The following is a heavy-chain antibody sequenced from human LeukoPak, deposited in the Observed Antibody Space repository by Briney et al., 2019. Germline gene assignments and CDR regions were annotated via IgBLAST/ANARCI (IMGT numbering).Heavy chain of an antibody. CDR2: INPDSGGT. CDR3: ARGTLTAPRSAFDI. J-gene: IGHJ3*02. V-gene: IGHV1-2*04. CDR1: GYTFTSYG. Sequence: ASVKVSCKASGYTFTSYGISWVRQAPGQGLEWMGWINPDSGGTHYAQNFQGWVTMTRDTSISTAYMELSRLRSDDTAVYNCARGTLTAPRSAFDIWGQGTMVTVSS. D-gene: IGHD1-14*01.